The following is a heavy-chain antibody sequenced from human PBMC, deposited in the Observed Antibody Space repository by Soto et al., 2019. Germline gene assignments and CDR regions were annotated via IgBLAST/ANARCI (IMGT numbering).Heavy chain of an antibody. D-gene: IGHD3-22*01. J-gene: IGHJ6*02. CDR3: ARRLYYDSSGFEGGGMDV. CDR2: GFYSGST. CDR1: GGSLSSSSYY. V-gene: IGHV4-39*01. Sequence: TSETLSLTCTVSGGSLSSSSYYWGWIRQPPGKGLEWIGSGFYSGSTYYNPSLKSRVTISVDTSKNQFSLKLSSVTAADTAVYYCARRLYYDSSGFEGGGMDVWGQGTTVTVSS.